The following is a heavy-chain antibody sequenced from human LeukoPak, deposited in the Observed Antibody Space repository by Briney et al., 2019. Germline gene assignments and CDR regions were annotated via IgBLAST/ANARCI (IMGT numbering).Heavy chain of an antibody. V-gene: IGHV3-11*05. J-gene: IGHJ4*02. Sequence: GGSLRLSCAASGFTFSDYYMSWIRQAPGKGLEWVSYISSGSSHTDYADSVKGRFTISRDNAKKSLYLQMNSLRAEDTAVYYCVTEGTRGSVDWGQGTLVNVSS. CDR2: ISSGSSHT. CDR3: VTEGTRGSVD. D-gene: IGHD3-10*01. CDR1: GFTFSDYY.